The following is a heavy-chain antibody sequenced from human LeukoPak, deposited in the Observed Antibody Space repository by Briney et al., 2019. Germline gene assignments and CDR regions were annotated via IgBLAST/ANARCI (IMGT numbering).Heavy chain of an antibody. CDR2: IQYDGSNK. D-gene: IGHD5-18*01. J-gene: IGHJ4*02. CDR1: GFTFSSYG. V-gene: IGHV3-30*02. CDR3: AKDHSRGYSHGPFDF. Sequence: PGGSLRLSCAASGFTFSSYGMHWVRQAPGKGLEWVAFIQYDGSNKYYADSVKGRFTISRDNSRNTVHLQMNSLRGEDTAEYSCAKDHSRGYSHGPFDFWGQGTLVTVSS.